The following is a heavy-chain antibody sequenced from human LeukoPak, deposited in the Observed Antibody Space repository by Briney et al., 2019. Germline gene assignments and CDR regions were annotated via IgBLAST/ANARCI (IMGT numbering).Heavy chain of an antibody. J-gene: IGHJ6*03. CDR1: GFTFSGYW. Sequence: GGSLRLSCVASGFTFSGYWMTWVRQPPGKGLEWVAIIKQDGSEKYYVNSVKGRFTISRDNAKNSLYLQMNSLRAEDTAVYYCARWDSSSWYDGCYYYYYYMDVWGKGTTVTVSS. D-gene: IGHD6-13*01. CDR3: ARWDSSSWYDGCYYYYYYMDV. V-gene: IGHV3-7*01. CDR2: IKQDGSEK.